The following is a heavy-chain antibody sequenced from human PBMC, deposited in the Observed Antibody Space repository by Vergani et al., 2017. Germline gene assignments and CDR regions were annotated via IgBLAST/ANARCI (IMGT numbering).Heavy chain of an antibody. Sequence: QVQLQESGPGLVKPSETLTLTCDVSDSSIMTNPYWGWFRQSPGKGLEWIGCIHHSGDTHYNSSLKSRVSISIVSSSKFSLSLTSATAADTAIYYSARHRGSWGFFPSSYFYGMDVWGHGTTVTVSS. V-gene: IGHV4-38-2*01. J-gene: IGHJ6*02. CDR3: ARHRGSWGFFPSSYFYGMDV. CDR2: IHHSGDT. CDR1: DSSIMTNPY. D-gene: IGHD3-10*01.